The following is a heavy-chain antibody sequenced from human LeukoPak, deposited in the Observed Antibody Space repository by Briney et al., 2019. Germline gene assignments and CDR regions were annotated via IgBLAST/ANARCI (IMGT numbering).Heavy chain of an antibody. J-gene: IGHJ4*02. D-gene: IGHD2-15*01. CDR2: ISGSGGST. Sequence: PGGSLRLSCAASGFTFSSYAMSWVRQAPGKGLEWVSAISGSGGSTYYADSVKGRFTISRDNSKNTLYLQMNSLRAEDTAEYYCAKDYGYCSGGSCYTAFDYWGQGTLVTVS. V-gene: IGHV3-23*01. CDR1: GFTFSSYA. CDR3: AKDYGYCSGGSCYTAFDY.